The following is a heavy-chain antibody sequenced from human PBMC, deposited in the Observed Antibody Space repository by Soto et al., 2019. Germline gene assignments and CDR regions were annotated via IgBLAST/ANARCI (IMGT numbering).Heavy chain of an antibody. CDR2: IYYIGTS. CDR1: GASISSGGYY. V-gene: IGHV4-31*03. D-gene: IGHD3-9*01. J-gene: IGHJ2*01. CDR3: ARVLLDVLRDRCYWYFDL. Sequence: QVQLQESGPGLVKPSQTLSLTCTVSGASISSGGYYWVWIRQHPGKGLEWIGFIYYIGTSYYNPSLASRITLSVDTSKNHFSLHLTSVTAADTSVDYCARVLLDVLRDRCYWYFDLWGRGTLVTGSS.